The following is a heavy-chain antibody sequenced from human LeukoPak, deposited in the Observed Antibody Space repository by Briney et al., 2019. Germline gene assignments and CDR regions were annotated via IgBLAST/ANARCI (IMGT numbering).Heavy chain of an antibody. CDR2: IRSDGSSE. CDR1: GFTFSSYA. CDR3: TRKGSQWDFLVDY. Sequence: PGGSLRLSCAASGFTFSSYAMSWVRQAPGKGLEWVAFIRSDGSSEFYVDSVKGRFTISRDNPKNTVYLQMNSLSTEDTAVYYCTRKGSQWDFLVDYWDQGTRVAVSP. D-gene: IGHD2/OR15-2a*01. J-gene: IGHJ4*02. V-gene: IGHV3-30*02.